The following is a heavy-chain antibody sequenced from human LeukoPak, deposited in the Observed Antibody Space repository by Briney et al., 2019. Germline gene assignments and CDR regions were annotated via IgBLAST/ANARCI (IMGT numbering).Heavy chain of an antibody. J-gene: IGHJ3*02. CDR1: GFTFSSDS. CDR3: ARERGHYGDAFDI. D-gene: IGHD4-17*01. CDR2: ISSSSSYI. V-gene: IGHV3-21*01. Sequence: TGGSLRLSCAASGFTFSSDSMNWVRQAPGKGLEWVSSISSSSSYIYYADSVKGRVTISRDNAKNSLYLQMNSLRAEDTAVYYCARERGHYGDAFDIWPQGTMVPVSS.